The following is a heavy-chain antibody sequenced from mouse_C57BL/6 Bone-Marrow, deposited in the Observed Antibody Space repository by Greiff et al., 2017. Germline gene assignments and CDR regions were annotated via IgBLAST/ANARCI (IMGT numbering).Heavy chain of an antibody. Sequence: EVKLMESGPELVKPGASVKISCKASGYSFTGYYMNWVKQSPEKSLEWIGEINPSTGGTTYNQKFKAKATLTVDKSSSTAYMQLSSLTSEDSAVXYCSPASYYRKYFDVWGTGTTVTVSS. V-gene: IGHV1-42*01. J-gene: IGHJ1*03. CDR3: SPASYYRKYFDV. D-gene: IGHD2-12*01. CDR2: INPSTGGT. CDR1: GYSFTGYY.